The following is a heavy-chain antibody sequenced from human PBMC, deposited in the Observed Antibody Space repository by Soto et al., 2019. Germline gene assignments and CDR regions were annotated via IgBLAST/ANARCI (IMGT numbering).Heavy chain of an antibody. Sequence: PSETLSLTCAVYGGSFSGYYWSWIRQPPGKGLEWIGEINHSGSTNYNPSLKSRVTISVDTSRNQFSLKLSSVTAADTAVYYCARTVAETYYLDYWGQGTLVPVSS. CDR1: GGSFSGYY. CDR3: ARTVAETYYLDY. V-gene: IGHV4-34*01. CDR2: INHSGST. J-gene: IGHJ4*02. D-gene: IGHD6-19*01.